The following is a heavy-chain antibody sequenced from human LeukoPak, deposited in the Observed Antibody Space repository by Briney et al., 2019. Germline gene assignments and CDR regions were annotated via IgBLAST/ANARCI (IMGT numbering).Heavy chain of an antibody. CDR1: GGSISISSHY. CDR3: ARTMEGYCSGGSCYQYSYYMDV. CDR2: IYYSGST. D-gene: IGHD2-15*01. Sequence: SETLSLTCTVSGGSISISSHYWVWIRQPPGKGLEWIGYIYYSGSTNYNPSLKSRVTISVDTSKNQFSLKLTSVTAADTAVYYCARTMEGYCSGGSCYQYSYYMDVWGKGTTVTVSS. V-gene: IGHV4-61*05. J-gene: IGHJ6*03.